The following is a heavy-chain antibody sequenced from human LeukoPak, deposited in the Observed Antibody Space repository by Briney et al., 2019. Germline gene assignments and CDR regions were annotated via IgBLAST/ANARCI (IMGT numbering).Heavy chain of an antibody. D-gene: IGHD2-2*01. CDR2: VYPGDSDT. CDR3: VASLVGAFDI. J-gene: IGHJ3*02. CDR1: GYRSNTHW. V-gene: IGHV5-51*01. Sequence: GESLKISCKGFGYRSNTHWIGWVRQVPGKGLEWMGIVYPGDSDTRYSPSFQGQVTISADKSISTAYLQWSSLKASDTAMYYCVASLVGAFDIWGQGTMVTVSS.